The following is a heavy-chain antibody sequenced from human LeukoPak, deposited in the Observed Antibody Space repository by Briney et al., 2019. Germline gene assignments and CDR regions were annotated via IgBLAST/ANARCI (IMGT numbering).Heavy chain of an antibody. V-gene: IGHV1-2*02. J-gene: IGHJ4*02. CDR2: INPNSGGT. CDR3: ARVKVWSGCPVDY. D-gene: IGHD3-3*01. Sequence: ASVKVSCKASGYTFTGYYMHWVRQAPGQGLEWMGWINPNSGGTNYAQKFQGRVTMTRDTSISTAYMELSRLRSDDTAVYYCARVKVWSGCPVDYWGQGTLVTVSS. CDR1: GYTFTGYY.